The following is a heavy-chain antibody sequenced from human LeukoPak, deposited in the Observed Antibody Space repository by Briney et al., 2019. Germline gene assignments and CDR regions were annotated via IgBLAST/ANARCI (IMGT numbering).Heavy chain of an antibody. J-gene: IGHJ4*03. V-gene: IGHV4-34*01. Sequence: SETLSLTCAVYGGSFSRYYWSWIHQSPGKGLEWIAEIDHRGDTNYNPSVKSRVTISVDTSKNQFSLKVRSLSAADTAVYYCARGATISETGYFDFWGQGTPVTVSS. D-gene: IGHD5-24*01. CDR1: GGSFSRYY. CDR2: IDHRGDT. CDR3: ARGATISETGYFDF.